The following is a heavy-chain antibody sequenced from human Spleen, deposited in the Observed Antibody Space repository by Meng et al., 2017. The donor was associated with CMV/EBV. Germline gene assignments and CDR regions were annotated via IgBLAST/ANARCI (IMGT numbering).Heavy chain of an antibody. CDR2: ISSSSYI. Sequence: GGSLRLSCAASGFTFSSYSMNWVRQAPGKGLEWVSSISSSSYIYYADSVKGRFTISRDNAKNSLYLQMNSLRVEDTAVYYCAKGTIFQWGDGIDMWGQGTMVTVSS. J-gene: IGHJ3*02. CDR1: GFTFSSYS. CDR3: AKGTIFQWGDGIDM. D-gene: IGHD3-3*01. V-gene: IGHV3-21*01.